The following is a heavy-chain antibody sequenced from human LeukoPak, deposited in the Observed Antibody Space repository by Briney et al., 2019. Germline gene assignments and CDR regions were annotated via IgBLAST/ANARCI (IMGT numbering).Heavy chain of an antibody. D-gene: IGHD3-22*01. Sequence: GGSLRLSCAASGLTFSSYGMHWVRQAPGKGLEWVAVISYDGSNKYYADSVKGRFTISRDNSKNTLYLQMNSLRAEDTAVYYCTSRFDSSGYYEEGEALEYWGQGTLVTVSS. V-gene: IGHV3-30*03. CDR3: TSRFDSSGYYEEGEALEY. CDR1: GLTFSSYG. CDR2: ISYDGSNK. J-gene: IGHJ4*02.